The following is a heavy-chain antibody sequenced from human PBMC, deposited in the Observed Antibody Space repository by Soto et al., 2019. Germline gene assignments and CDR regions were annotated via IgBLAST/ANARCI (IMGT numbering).Heavy chain of an antibody. CDR3: ARTYLISYYYGMDV. D-gene: IGHD3-10*01. CDR1: GGSISSYY. Sequence: SETLSLTCTVSGGSISSYYWSWIRQPPGKGLEWIGYIYYSGSTNYNPSLKSRVTISVDTSKNQFSLKLSSVTAADTAVYYCARTYLISYYYGMDVWGQGATVTVSS. CDR2: IYYSGST. V-gene: IGHV4-59*01. J-gene: IGHJ6*02.